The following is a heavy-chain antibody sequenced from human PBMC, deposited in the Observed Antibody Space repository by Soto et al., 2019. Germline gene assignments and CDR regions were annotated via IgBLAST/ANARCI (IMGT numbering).Heavy chain of an antibody. Sequence: QVQLVESGGGLVKPGGSLRLSCAASGLTFSDYYMSWIRQAPGKGLEWVSYITHRGDYTKYADSVQGRFTISRDNAKNALDLAMNSLRAEDTAVDCCARELDGIDVWGQGTTVIVSS. J-gene: IGHJ6*02. CDR2: ITHRGDYT. CDR3: ARELDGIDV. CDR1: GLTFSDYY. V-gene: IGHV3-11*05.